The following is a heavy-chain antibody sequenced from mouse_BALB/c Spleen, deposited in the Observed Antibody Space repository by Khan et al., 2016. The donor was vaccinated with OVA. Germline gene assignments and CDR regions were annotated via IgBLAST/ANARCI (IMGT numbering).Heavy chain of an antibody. CDR1: GYSITSDYV. CDR3: ARGYGGDFDY. V-gene: IGHV3-2*02. CDR2: ISYSGNT. D-gene: IGHD1-1*02. J-gene: IGHJ2*01. Sequence: EVQLVESGPGLVKPSQSLSLTCTVTGYSITSDYVWNWIRQFPGNKLEWMGFISYSGNTNYNPSLKSRISITRDTSKNPFCLQLNSVTTEDTATYYCARGYGGDFDYWGQGTTVTVSS.